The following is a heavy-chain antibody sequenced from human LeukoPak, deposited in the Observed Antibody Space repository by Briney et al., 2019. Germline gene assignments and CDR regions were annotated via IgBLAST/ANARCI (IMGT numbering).Heavy chain of an antibody. Sequence: PSETLSLTCTVSGGSISSYYWSWIRQPPGKGLEWIGYIYYSGNTNYNPSLKSRVTISVDTSKNQFSLKLSSVTAADTAVYYCARENYGPTYYFDYWGQGTLVTVSS. V-gene: IGHV4-59*01. CDR2: IYYSGNT. CDR3: ARENYGPTYYFDY. D-gene: IGHD3-16*01. J-gene: IGHJ4*02. CDR1: GGSISSYY.